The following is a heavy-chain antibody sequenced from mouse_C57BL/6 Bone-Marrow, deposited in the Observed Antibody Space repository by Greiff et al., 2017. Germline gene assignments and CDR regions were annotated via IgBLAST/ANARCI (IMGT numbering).Heavy chain of an antibody. CDR2: IYPGSGNT. V-gene: IGHV1-76*01. CDR1: GYTFTDYY. Sequence: VKLVESGAELVRPGASVKLSCKASGYTFTDYYINWVKQRPGQGLEWIARIYPGSGNTYYNEKFKGKATLTAEKSSSTAYMQLSSLTSEDSAVYFCARLDDYRSDYWGQGTTLTVSS. J-gene: IGHJ2*01. CDR3: ARLDDYRSDY. D-gene: IGHD2-4*01.